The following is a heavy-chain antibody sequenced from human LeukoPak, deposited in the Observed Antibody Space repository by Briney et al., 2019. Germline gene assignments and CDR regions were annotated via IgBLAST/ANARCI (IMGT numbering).Heavy chain of an antibody. CDR2: INHSGST. V-gene: IGHV4-34*01. CDR1: GRSFSGYY. CDR3: ARGEDAVATIFSYYYYGMDV. D-gene: IGHD5-12*01. J-gene: IGHJ6*04. Sequence: PSETLSLTCAVYGRSFSGYYWSWIRQPPGKGLEWIGEINHSGSTNYNPSLKSRVTISVDTSKNQFSLKLSSVTAADTAVYYCARGEDAVATIFSYYYYGMDVWGKGTTVTVSS.